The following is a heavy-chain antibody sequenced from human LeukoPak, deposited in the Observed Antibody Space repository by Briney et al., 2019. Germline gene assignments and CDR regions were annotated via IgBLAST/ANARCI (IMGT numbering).Heavy chain of an antibody. CDR3: AKYYYGSGSYGSPPSN. Sequence: PGGSLRLSCAASGFTFSSYGMSWVRQAPGKGLEWVSTISGSGGSTYYADSVKGRFTISRDNSKNTLYLQMNSLRAEDTAVYYCAKYYYGSGSYGSPPSNWGQGTLVTVSS. D-gene: IGHD3-10*01. J-gene: IGHJ4*02. V-gene: IGHV3-23*01. CDR1: GFTFSSYG. CDR2: ISGSGGST.